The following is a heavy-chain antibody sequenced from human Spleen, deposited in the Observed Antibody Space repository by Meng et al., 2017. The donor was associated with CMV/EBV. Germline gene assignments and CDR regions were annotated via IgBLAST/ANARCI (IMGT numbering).Heavy chain of an antibody. D-gene: IGHD6-19*01. Sequence: GGSLRLSCVASGFTFSDYAIQWVRQAPGKGLEWVTFIRHDGSDEKYADSVKGRFTISRDNSKNKLYLQRNSLRAEDTAVYYCVKDAGYRSGWYFDYWGQGTLVTVSS. CDR2: IRHDGSDE. CDR1: GFTFSDYA. V-gene: IGHV3-30*02. CDR3: VKDAGYRSGWYFDY. J-gene: IGHJ4*02.